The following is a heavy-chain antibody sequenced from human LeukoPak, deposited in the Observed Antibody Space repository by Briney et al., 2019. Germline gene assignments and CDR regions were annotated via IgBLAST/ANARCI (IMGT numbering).Heavy chain of an antibody. CDR1: GGSISSYY. CDR2: IYYSGST. D-gene: IGHD2-2*01. V-gene: IGHV4-59*01. CDR3: ARDLSRGLDY. J-gene: IGHJ4*02. Sequence: PSETPSLTCTVSGGSISSYYWSWIRQPPGKGLEWIGYIYYSGSTNYNPSLKSRVTISVDTSKNQFSLKLSSVTAADTAVYYCARDLSRGLDYWGQGTLVTVSS.